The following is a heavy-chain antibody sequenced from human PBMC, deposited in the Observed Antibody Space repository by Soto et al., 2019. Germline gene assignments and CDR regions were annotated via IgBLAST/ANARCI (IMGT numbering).Heavy chain of an antibody. CDR3: ARGLPLDY. Sequence: EVQLVESGGGVVQPGGSLRLSCAASEFIFNKYAMHWVRQAPGKGLEYVSSISSDGGSTYYANSVKDRFTITRDNSKNTLYLQMGSLRAEDMAVYFFARGLPLDYWGQGTLVTVSS. V-gene: IGHV3-64*01. J-gene: IGHJ4*02. CDR1: EFIFNKYA. CDR2: ISSDGGST.